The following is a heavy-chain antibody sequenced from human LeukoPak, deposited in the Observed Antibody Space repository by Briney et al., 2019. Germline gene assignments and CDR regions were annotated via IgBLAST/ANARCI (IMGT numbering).Heavy chain of an antibody. Sequence: GGSLRLSCAASGFTFSSYWMSWVRQAPGKGLEWVSDMSDTGAYTNYLGSVRGRFTISRDYSENMLYLQMNSLRVEDTAVYYCVRKWNGGFDSWGQGTMVTVSS. CDR3: VRKWNGGFDS. V-gene: IGHV3-23*01. CDR2: MSDTGAYT. J-gene: IGHJ3*02. D-gene: IGHD1-1*01. CDR1: GFTFSSYW.